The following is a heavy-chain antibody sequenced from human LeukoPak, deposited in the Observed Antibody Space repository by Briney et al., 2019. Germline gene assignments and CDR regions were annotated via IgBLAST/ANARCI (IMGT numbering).Heavy chain of an antibody. Sequence: GGSLRLSCAASGFTFSSYGMHWVRQAPGKGLEWVAVISYDGSNKYYADSVKGRFTISRDNSKNTLYLQMNSLRVEDTAVYYCAKEGPIHMSGYGPLGSWGQGTLVTVSS. D-gene: IGHD3-3*01. J-gene: IGHJ4*02. V-gene: IGHV3-30*18. CDR2: ISYDGSNK. CDR3: AKEGPIHMSGYGPLGS. CDR1: GFTFSSYG.